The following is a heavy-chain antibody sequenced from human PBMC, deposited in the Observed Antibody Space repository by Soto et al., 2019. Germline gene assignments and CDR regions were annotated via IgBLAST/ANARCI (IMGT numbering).Heavy chain of an antibody. CDR2: INNDGSDT. CDR3: VRDDIGVGIDY. Sequence: EVQLVESGGGLVQPGGSLRLSCAASGFTFSTYWMHWVRQAPGKGLMWVSHINNDGSDTTYADSVKGRFTISRDNAQNTVYLQMNSLRAEDTAVYYCVRDDIGVGIDYWGLGTLVTVSS. V-gene: IGHV3-74*03. D-gene: IGHD1-26*01. J-gene: IGHJ4*02. CDR1: GFTFSTYW.